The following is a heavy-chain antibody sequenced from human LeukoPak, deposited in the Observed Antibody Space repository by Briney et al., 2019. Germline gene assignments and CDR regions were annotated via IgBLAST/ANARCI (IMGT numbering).Heavy chain of an antibody. CDR1: GFTFSSYG. D-gene: IGHD3-16*01. Sequence: GGSLRLSCAASGFTFSSYGMNWVRQAPGKGLEWVSYISSSSSTIYYADSVKGRFTISRDNAKNSLFLQMDSLRAEDTAVYYCARGITRTADHSGTYYFSYYMDVWGKGTTVTVSS. CDR2: ISSSSSTI. J-gene: IGHJ6*03. V-gene: IGHV3-48*04. CDR3: ARGITRTADHSGTYYFSYYMDV.